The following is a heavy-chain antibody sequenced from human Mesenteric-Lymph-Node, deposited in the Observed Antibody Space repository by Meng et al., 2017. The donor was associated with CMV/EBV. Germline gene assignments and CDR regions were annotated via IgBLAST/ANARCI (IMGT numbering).Heavy chain of an antibody. CDR2: IYYSGST. D-gene: IGHD6-19*01. Sequence: GPLRLSCTVSGGSISSSSYYWGWIRQPPGKGLEWIGSIYYSGSTYYNPSLKSRVTISVDTSKNQFSLKLSSVTAADTAVYYCARTTYSSGWSYYYYYGMDVWGQGTTVTVSS. CDR1: GGSISSSSYY. CDR3: ARTTYSSGWSYYYYYGMDV. J-gene: IGHJ6*02. V-gene: IGHV4-39*07.